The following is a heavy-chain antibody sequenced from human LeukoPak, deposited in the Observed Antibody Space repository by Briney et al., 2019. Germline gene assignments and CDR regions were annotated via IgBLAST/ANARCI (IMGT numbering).Heavy chain of an antibody. Sequence: GESLQISCKGSGYSFTSYWIGWVRQLPGKGLEWMGIIYPGDSDTRYSPSFQGQVTISADKSISTAYLQWSSLKASDTAMYYCARSGYSSSWYGGNYFDYWGQGTLVTVSS. CDR3: ARSGYSSSWYGGNYFDY. J-gene: IGHJ4*02. CDR1: GYSFTSYW. V-gene: IGHV5-51*01. CDR2: IYPGDSDT. D-gene: IGHD6-13*01.